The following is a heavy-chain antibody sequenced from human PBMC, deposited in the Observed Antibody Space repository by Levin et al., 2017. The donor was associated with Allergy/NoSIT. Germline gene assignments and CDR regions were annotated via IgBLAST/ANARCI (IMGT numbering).Heavy chain of an antibody. Sequence: TSQTLSLTCAVYGGSFSGYYWTWIRQPPGKGLEWIGEINHGGSTHYNPSLKSRVTISVDTSKNQFSLKLSSVTAADTAVYYCARGGLTGDLNWGQGTLVTVSS. J-gene: IGHJ4*02. CDR2: INHGGST. D-gene: IGHD7-27*01. V-gene: IGHV4-34*01. CDR1: GGSFSGYY. CDR3: ARGGLTGDLN.